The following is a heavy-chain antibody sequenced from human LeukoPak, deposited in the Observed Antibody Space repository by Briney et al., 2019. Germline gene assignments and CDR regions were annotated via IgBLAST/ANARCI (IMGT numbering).Heavy chain of an antibody. CDR1: GGSISSSNW. CDR2: IYHSGST. J-gene: IGHJ4*02. Sequence: SETLSLTCAVSGGSISSSNWWSWVRQPPGEGLEWIGEIYHSGSTNYNPSLKSRVTISVDKSKNQFSLKLSSVTAADTAVYYCAGGLSYDYVWGSYRWYFDYWGQGTLVTVSS. CDR3: AGGLSYDYVWGSYRWYFDY. V-gene: IGHV4-4*02. D-gene: IGHD3-16*02.